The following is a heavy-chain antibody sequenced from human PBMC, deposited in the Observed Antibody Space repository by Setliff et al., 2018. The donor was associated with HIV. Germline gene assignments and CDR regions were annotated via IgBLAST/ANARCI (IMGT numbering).Heavy chain of an antibody. CDR3: ARTGAVAGREPSLLLGYFDY. D-gene: IGHD6-19*01. J-gene: IGHJ4*02. Sequence: SGPTLVNPTQTLTLTCTFSGFSLTTSGVCVTWIRQSPGKALEWLARIDWDDDKFYSTSLKTRLTISKDTSKNQVVLTMTNMDPVDTATYYCARTGAVAGREPSLLLGYFDYWGQGALVTVSS. CDR2: IDWDDDK. CDR1: GFSLTTSGVC. V-gene: IGHV2-70*17.